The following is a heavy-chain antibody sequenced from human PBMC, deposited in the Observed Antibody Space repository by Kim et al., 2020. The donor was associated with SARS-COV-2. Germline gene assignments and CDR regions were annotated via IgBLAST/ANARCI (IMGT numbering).Heavy chain of an antibody. V-gene: IGHV3-30*18. CDR1: GFTFSSYG. CDR2: ISHDGDDK. J-gene: IGHJ5*02. D-gene: IGHD3-22*01. Sequence: GGSLRLSCAASGFTFSSYGMHWVRQAPGKGLEWVAVISHDGDDKNYEDSLKGRFTISRDNSKNTLYLQMNSLRAEDTAVYYCAKQEDEAYYYDRSGYITWGQGTQVTVSS. CDR3: AKQEDEAYYYDRSGYIT.